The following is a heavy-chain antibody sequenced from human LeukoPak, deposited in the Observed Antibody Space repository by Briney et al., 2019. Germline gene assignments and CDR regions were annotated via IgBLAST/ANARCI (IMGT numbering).Heavy chain of an antibody. Sequence: SETLSLTCAVYGGSFSGCYWSWIRQPPGKGLEWIGEINHSGSTNYNPSLKSRVTISVDTSKNQFSLKLSSVTAADTAVYYCARGWGYSGSYYKELYFDYWGQGTLVTVSS. CDR2: INHSGST. V-gene: IGHV4-34*01. CDR3: ARGWGYSGSYYKELYFDY. CDR1: GGSFSGCY. D-gene: IGHD1-26*01. J-gene: IGHJ4*02.